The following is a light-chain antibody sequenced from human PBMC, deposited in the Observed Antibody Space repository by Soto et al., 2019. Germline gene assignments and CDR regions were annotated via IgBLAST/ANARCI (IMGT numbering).Light chain of an antibody. Sequence: QSAPAQPPSASGSPGQSVTISCTGTSSDVGANNFVSWYQHHPGKAPKLLIYEVSKRPSGVPDRFSGSKSGNTASLTVSGLQAEDEAHYFCVSYAGSNKYVLFGGGTKVTVL. CDR2: EVS. CDR1: SSDVGANNF. CDR3: VSYAGSNKYVL. J-gene: IGLJ2*01. V-gene: IGLV2-8*01.